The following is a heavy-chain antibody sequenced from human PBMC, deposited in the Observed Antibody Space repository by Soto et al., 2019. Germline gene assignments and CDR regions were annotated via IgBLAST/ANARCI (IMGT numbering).Heavy chain of an antibody. V-gene: IGHV1-69*08. CDR2: IIPILGIA. Sequence: QVQLVQSGSEVKKPGSSVKVSCKASGDTFSSCTISWVRQAPGQGLEWMGRIIPILGIASYAQKFQGRVTITANKSTTTAYMELSSLRSEDTAVYYCAREGSSSSMPFDYWGQGTLVTVSS. J-gene: IGHJ4*02. CDR3: AREGSSSSMPFDY. D-gene: IGHD6-6*01. CDR1: GDTFSSCT.